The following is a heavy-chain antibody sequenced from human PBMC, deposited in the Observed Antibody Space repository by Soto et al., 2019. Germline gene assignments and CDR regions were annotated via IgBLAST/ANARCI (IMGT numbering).Heavy chain of an antibody. Sequence: EVQVVQSGAEVKKPGESLKISCKGSGYSFDGYWIAWVRQMPGRGLEWMGLVYPSVSDTRYSPSFQGQVTISGDKSISTAYLQWSSLKAPDTAMYYCVSSSWSYYGLDVWGQGTKVIVSS. J-gene: IGHJ6*02. V-gene: IGHV5-51*03. CDR2: VYPSVSDT. CDR3: VSSSWSYYGLDV. D-gene: IGHD6-13*01. CDR1: GYSFDGYW.